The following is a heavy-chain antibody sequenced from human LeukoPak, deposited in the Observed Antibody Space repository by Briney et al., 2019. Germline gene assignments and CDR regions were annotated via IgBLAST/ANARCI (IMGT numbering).Heavy chain of an antibody. CDR2: ISSSSSYI. V-gene: IGHV3-21*01. CDR1: GFMFRGYG. Sequence: GGSLRLSCAASGFMFRGYGMHWVRQAPGKGLEWVSSISSSSSYIYYADSVKGRVTISRDNTRNSMYLQMNSLRAEDTAVYYCARGDSNYGGGLDYWGQGTLVTVSS. D-gene: IGHD4-11*01. J-gene: IGHJ4*02. CDR3: ARGDSNYGGGLDY.